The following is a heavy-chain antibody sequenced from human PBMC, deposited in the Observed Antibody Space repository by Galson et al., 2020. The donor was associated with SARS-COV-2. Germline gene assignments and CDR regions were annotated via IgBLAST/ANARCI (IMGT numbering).Heavy chain of an antibody. D-gene: IGHD1-26*01. CDR1: GASISSGSYY. CDR3: ATAFPIVGATSEDIEVYYYYGMDV. CDR2: IYKSGNT. V-gene: IGHV4-61*02. J-gene: IGHJ6*02. Sequence: SETLSLTCTVYGASISSGSYYWSWIRQPAGKGLEWIGSIYKSGNTNYNPSIWSQVTISADTSKNQFSLKLTSVTAADTAVYYCATAFPIVGATSEDIEVYYYYGMDVWGQGTTVTVSS.